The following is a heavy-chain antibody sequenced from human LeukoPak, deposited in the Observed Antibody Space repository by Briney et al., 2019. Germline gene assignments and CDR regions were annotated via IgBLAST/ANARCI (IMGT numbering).Heavy chain of an antibody. D-gene: IGHD3/OR15-3a*01. CDR3: ARQTGSGLFILP. J-gene: IGHJ4*02. V-gene: IGHV4-39*01. CDR2: IYYSGNT. CDR1: GVSISSSNSY. Sequence: SETLSLTCTVSGVSISSSNSYWRWIRQPPGKGLEWIGSIYYSGNTYYNASLKSQVSISIDTSKNQFSLRLTSVTAADTAVYYCARQTGSGLFILPGGQGTLVTVSS.